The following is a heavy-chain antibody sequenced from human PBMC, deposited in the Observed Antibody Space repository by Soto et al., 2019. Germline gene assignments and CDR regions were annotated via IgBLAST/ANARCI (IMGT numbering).Heavy chain of an antibody. D-gene: IGHD6-13*01. J-gene: IGHJ4*02. CDR1: GGSISSGDYY. CDR3: ARVGEVENSSSWYGFDY. V-gene: IGHV4-30-4*01. Sequence: PSETLSLTCTVSGGSISSGDYYWSWIRQPPGKGLEWIGYIYYSGSTYYNPSLKSRVTISVDTSKNQFSLKLSSVTAADTAVYYCARVGEVENSSSWYGFDYWGQGTLVTVSS. CDR2: IYYSGST.